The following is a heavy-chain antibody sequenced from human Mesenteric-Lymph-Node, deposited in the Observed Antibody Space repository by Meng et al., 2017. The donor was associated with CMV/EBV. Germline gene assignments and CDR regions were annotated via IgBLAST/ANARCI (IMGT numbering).Heavy chain of an antibody. Sequence: GGSLRLSCAASGFTFNNYAMTWVRQPPGKGLEWVSVIHSGGDSTYYADSVKGRFTISRDNSKNTLNLQMNSLRAEDTAIYYCAKAYGSGKSFFGYWGQGTLVTVSS. J-gene: IGHJ4*02. V-gene: IGHV3-23*03. D-gene: IGHD3-10*01. CDR1: GFTFNNYA. CDR3: AKAYGSGKSFFGY. CDR2: IHSGGDST.